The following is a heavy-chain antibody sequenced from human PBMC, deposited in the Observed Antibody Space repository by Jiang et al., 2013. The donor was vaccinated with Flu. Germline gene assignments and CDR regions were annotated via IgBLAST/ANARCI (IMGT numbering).Heavy chain of an antibody. J-gene: IGHJ5*02. CDR1: GFTFSNYW. CDR3: ATSNWFDP. Sequence: RLSCAASGFTFSNYWMHWVRQAPGKGLVWVSRINSGATTTGYADSVKGRFTISRDNAKNTLYLQMNNLRDEDTAVYYCATSNWFDPWGQGTLVTVSS. V-gene: IGHV3-74*01. D-gene: IGHD3-16*01. CDR2: INSGATTT.